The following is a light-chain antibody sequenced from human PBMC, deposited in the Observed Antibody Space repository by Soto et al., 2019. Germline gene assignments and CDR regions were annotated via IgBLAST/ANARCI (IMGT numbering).Light chain of an antibody. CDR1: QSISSY. Sequence: DIQMTQSPSSLSSSVGDRVPITCRASQSISSYLKSYQQKPGKAPKLLIYAASSLQSGVPSRFSGSGSGTDFTLTISSLEPEDFAVYYCQEGTYLPAFGGGTKVDIK. CDR2: AAS. V-gene: IGKV1-39*01. CDR3: QEGTYLPA. J-gene: IGKJ4*01.